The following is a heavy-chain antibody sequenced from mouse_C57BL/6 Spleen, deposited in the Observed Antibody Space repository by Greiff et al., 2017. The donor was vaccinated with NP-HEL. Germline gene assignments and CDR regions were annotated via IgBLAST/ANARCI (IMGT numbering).Heavy chain of an antibody. J-gene: IGHJ1*03. V-gene: IGHV5-16*01. D-gene: IGHD3-3*01. CDR2: INYDGSST. Sequence: EVKVVESEGGLVQPGSSMKLSCTASGFTFSDYYMAWVRQVPEKGLEWVANINYDGSSTYYLDSLKSRFIISRDNAKNILYLQMSSLKSEDTATYYCARAPITTESARAGWYFDVWGTGTTVTVSS. CDR3: ARAPITTESARAGWYFDV. CDR1: GFTFSDYY.